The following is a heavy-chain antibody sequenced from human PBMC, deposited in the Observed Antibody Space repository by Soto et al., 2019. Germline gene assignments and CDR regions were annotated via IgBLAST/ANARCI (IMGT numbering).Heavy chain of an antibody. Sequence: SETLSLTCSFSGDSVTSHYLTWIRQSPEKGLEWIGYMHYTGFSHYNPSLKSRLTISVDTAKNQFTLQLTSVTVADTAVYYCARDVGDYVWGSYCYFPWFDPWGQGTLVTVSS. CDR2: MHYTGFS. V-gene: IGHV4-59*02. D-gene: IGHD3-16*02. CDR3: ARDVGDYVWGSYCYFPWFDP. J-gene: IGHJ5*02. CDR1: GDSVTSHY.